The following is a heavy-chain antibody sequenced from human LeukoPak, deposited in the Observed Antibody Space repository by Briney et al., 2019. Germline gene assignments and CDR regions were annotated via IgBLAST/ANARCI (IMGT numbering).Heavy chain of an antibody. J-gene: IGHJ4*02. Sequence: GGSLRLSCAASGFTFSSYAMHWVRQAPGKGLEWVAVISYDGSNKYYADSVKGRFTISRDNSKNTLYLQMNSLRAEDTAVYYCARERRYFDWLSRYFDYWGQGTLVTVSS. CDR2: ISYDGSNK. V-gene: IGHV3-30-3*01. D-gene: IGHD3-9*01. CDR1: GFTFSSYA. CDR3: ARERRYFDWLSRYFDY.